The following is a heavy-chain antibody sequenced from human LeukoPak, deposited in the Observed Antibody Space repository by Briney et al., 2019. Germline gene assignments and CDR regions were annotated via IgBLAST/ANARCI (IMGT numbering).Heavy chain of an antibody. J-gene: IGHJ4*02. CDR1: GGSISSGDYY. V-gene: IGHV4-30-4*08. CDR2: IYNSGNT. CDR3: ARHYVFVSGGSSFDF. Sequence: SQTLSLTCTVSGGSISSGDYYWSWIRQPPGKGLEWIGYIYNSGNTYYNPSLKSRVTVSVDTSKNQFSLKLNSVTAADTAVYYCARHYVFVSGGSSFDFWGQGTLVTVSS. D-gene: IGHD3-3*01.